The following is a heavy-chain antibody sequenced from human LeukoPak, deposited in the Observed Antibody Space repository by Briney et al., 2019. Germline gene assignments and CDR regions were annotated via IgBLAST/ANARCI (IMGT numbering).Heavy chain of an antibody. Sequence: GGSLRLSCAASGFTFSDYYMSWVRQAAGKGLEWVSGITGSGGTTDYADSVKGRFTISRDNSKNTLYLQMNSLRAEDTAVYYCAKEDRSSGYYQVAYWGQGTLVTVSS. CDR2: ITGSGGTT. J-gene: IGHJ4*02. CDR3: AKEDRSSGYYQVAY. V-gene: IGHV3-23*01. CDR1: GFTFSDYY. D-gene: IGHD6-19*01.